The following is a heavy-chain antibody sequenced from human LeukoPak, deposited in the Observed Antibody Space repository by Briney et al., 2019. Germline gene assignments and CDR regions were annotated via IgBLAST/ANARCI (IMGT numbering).Heavy chain of an antibody. D-gene: IGHD4-17*01. CDR1: GYTFTSYG. J-gene: IGHJ4*02. V-gene: IGHV1-18*01. CDR2: MTAYNGNK. Sequence: ASLKVSCKASGYTFTSYGISWVRQAPGQGLEWMGWMTAYNGNKDYAQKFQGRVTMTTDTSTSTAYMELRSLRSDDTAVYYCARSTVTTPLAGYWGQGTLVTVSS. CDR3: ARSTVTTPLAGY.